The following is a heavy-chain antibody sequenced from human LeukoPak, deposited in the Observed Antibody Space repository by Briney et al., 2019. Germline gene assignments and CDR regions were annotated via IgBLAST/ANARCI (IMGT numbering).Heavy chain of an antibody. CDR2: IYYSGST. J-gene: IGHJ4*02. V-gene: IGHV4-59*12. CDR1: GGSLNSYY. CDR3: ARGRPRDGSIWYVDY. Sequence: SETLSLTCTVSGGSLNSYYWSWIRQPPGKGLEWIGYIYYSGSTNYNPSLKSRVTISVDTSKNQFSLKLSSVTAADTAVYYCARGRPRDGSIWYVDYWGQGTLVTVSS. D-gene: IGHD6-13*01.